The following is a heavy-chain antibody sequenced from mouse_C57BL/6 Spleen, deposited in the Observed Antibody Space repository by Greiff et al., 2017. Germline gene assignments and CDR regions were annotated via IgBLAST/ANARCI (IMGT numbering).Heavy chain of an antibody. J-gene: IGHJ4*01. CDR3: ARDYYGSLYYAMDY. Sequence: EVQLVESGPELVKPGASVKISCKASGYSFTGYFMNWVKQSHGKSLEWIGRINPYNGDTFYNKKFKGKATLTVDKSSSTAHMELLSLTSEDFAVYYCARDYYGSLYYAMDYWGQGASVTVSS. V-gene: IGHV1-37*01. D-gene: IGHD1-1*01. CDR1: GYSFTGYF. CDR2: INPYNGDT.